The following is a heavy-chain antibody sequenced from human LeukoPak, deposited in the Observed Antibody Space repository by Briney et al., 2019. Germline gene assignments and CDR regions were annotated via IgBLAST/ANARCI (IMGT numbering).Heavy chain of an antibody. D-gene: IGHD6-6*01. V-gene: IGHV4-59*01. CDR2: ISYTGST. CDR3: ARGYSSSTCFDY. Sequence: SETLSLTCTVSGGSISSYSWSWIRQSPGKGLEWIGYISYTGSTNYNPSLKSRVTISVDTSKNQFSLKLSSVTAADTAVYYCARGYSSSTCFDYWGQGTLVTVSS. CDR1: GGSISSYS. J-gene: IGHJ4*02.